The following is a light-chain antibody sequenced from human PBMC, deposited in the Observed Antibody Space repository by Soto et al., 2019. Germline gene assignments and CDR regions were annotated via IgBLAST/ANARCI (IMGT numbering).Light chain of an antibody. J-gene: IGLJ1*01. Sequence: QSVLTQPASVSGSPGQSITISCTGTSSDVGGYNYVSWYQQHPGKAPKLMIYEVSKRPSGVPDRFSGSKSGNTASLTVFGLQAEDEADYYCSSYAGSNNFVFGTGTKLTVL. CDR1: SSDVGGYNY. CDR3: SSYAGSNNFV. V-gene: IGLV2-8*01. CDR2: EVS.